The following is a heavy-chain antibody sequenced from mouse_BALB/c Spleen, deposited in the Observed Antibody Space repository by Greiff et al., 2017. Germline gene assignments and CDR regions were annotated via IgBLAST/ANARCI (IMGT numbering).Heavy chain of an antibody. V-gene: IGHV5-17*02. CDR3: ASGGYDERHAMDY. CDR2: ISSGSSTI. J-gene: IGHJ4*01. CDR1: GFTFSSFG. D-gene: IGHD2-2*01. Sequence: EVKLVESGGGLVQPGGSRKLSCAASGFTFSSFGMHWVRQAPEKGLEWVAYISSGSSTIYYADTVKGRFTISRDNPKNTLFLQMTSLRSEDTAMYYCASGGYDERHAMDYWGEGTSVTVSS.